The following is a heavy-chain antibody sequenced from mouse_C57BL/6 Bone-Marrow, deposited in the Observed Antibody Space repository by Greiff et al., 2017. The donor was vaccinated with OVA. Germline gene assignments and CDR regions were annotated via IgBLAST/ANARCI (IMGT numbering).Heavy chain of an antibody. CDR2: INPSTGGT. Sequence: EVQLQESGPELVKPGASVKISCKASGYSFTGYYMNWVKQSPEKSLEWIGEINPSTGGTTYNQKFKAKATLTVDKSSSTAYMQLKSLTSEDSAVYYCAREGNWDPGIAYWGQGTLVTVSA. V-gene: IGHV1-42*01. CDR3: AREGNWDPGIAY. J-gene: IGHJ3*01. CDR1: GYSFTGYY. D-gene: IGHD4-1*01.